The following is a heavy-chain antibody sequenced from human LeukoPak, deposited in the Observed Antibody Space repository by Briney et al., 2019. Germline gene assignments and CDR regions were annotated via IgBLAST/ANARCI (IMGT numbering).Heavy chain of an antibody. Sequence: GGCLRLSRAASGFTFSTYAMSWVRQAPGQGLEWVSTISDSGGSTYNADSVKGRFTISRDNSKNTLYLQMNSLRAEDTAVYYCALKTGFDYWGQGTLVTVSS. D-gene: IGHD1-14*01. CDR2: ISDSGGST. V-gene: IGHV3-23*01. CDR3: ALKTGFDY. J-gene: IGHJ4*02. CDR1: GFTFSTYA.